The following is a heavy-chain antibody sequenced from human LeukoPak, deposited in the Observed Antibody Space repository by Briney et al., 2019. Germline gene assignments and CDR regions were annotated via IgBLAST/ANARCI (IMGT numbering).Heavy chain of an antibody. CDR1: GFTFSSYS. CDR2: ISSSSSYI. J-gene: IGHJ6*03. Sequence: PGGSLRLSCAASGFTFSSYSMNWVRQAPGKGLEWVSSISSSSSYIYYADSVKGRFTISRDNAKNSLYLQMNSLRAEDTDVYYCARVKGTSRGYYYYYMDVWGKGTTVTVSS. V-gene: IGHV3-21*01. CDR3: ARVKGTSRGYYYYYMDV. D-gene: IGHD2-2*01.